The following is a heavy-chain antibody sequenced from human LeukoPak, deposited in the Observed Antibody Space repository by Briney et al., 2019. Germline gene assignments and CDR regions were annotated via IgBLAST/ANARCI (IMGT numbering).Heavy chain of an antibody. Sequence: GGSLRLSCAASGFTFSSYEMNWVRQAPGKGLEWVSYISSSGSTIYYADSVKGRFTISRDNAKNPLYLQMNSLRAEDTAVYYCARGRPRYYDSSGYSDYWGQGTQVTVSS. V-gene: IGHV3-48*03. CDR1: GFTFSSYE. CDR3: ARGRPRYYDSSGYSDY. J-gene: IGHJ4*02. D-gene: IGHD3-22*01. CDR2: ISSSGSTI.